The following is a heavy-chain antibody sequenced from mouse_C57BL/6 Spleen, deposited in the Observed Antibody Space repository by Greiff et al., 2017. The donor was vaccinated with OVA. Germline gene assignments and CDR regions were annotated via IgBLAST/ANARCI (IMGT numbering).Heavy chain of an antibody. Sequence: QVQLQQSGAELVRPGPSVKVSCKASGYAFTNYLLEWVKQRPGQGLEWIGVINPGSGGTNYNEKFKGKATLTADKSSSTAYMQLSSLTSEDSAVYFCARRGMVTSMDYWGQGTSVTVSS. CDR2: INPGSGGT. CDR3: ARRGMVTSMDY. D-gene: IGHD2-2*01. CDR1: GYAFTNYL. J-gene: IGHJ4*01. V-gene: IGHV1-54*01.